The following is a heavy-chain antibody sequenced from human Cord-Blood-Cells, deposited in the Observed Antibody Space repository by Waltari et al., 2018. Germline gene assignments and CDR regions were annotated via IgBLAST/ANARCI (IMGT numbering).Heavy chain of an antibody. CDR2: IIPILGIA. CDR3: ASNYYDSSGYYYARFDY. Sequence: QVKLVQSGAEVKKPGSSVKVSCKASGGTFSSYTISWVRQAPGQGLEWMGRIIPILGIANYAQKFQGRVTITADKSTSTAYMELSSLRSEDTAVYYCASNYYDSSGYYYARFDYWGQGTLVTVSS. J-gene: IGHJ4*02. V-gene: IGHV1-69*02. CDR1: GGTFSSYT. D-gene: IGHD3-22*01.